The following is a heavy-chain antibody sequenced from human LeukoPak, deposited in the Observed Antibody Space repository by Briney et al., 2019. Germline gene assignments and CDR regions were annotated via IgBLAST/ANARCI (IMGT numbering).Heavy chain of an antibody. CDR2: INSDGGST. D-gene: IGHD3-3*01. CDR1: GFTFSSYW. V-gene: IGHV3-74*01. Sequence: GGSLRLSCAASGFTFSSYWMHWVRQAPGKGLVWVSGINSDGGSTSYADSVKGRFTISRDNAKNTLDLQMNSLRAEDTAVYYCARSRGLLLPDYWGQGTLVTVSS. CDR3: ARSRGLLLPDY. J-gene: IGHJ4*02.